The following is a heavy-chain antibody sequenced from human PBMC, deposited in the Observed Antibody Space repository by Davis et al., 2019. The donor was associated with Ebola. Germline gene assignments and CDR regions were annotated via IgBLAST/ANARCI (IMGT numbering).Heavy chain of an antibody. Sequence: PGGSLRLSCAASGFTFSSYWMHWVRQAPGKGLVWVSRINNDGTSTTYADSVKGRFTISRDNSKNTLYLQMSSLRSEDTAVYYCARGGLWFGELLFREDFDYWGQGTLVTVSS. J-gene: IGHJ4*02. V-gene: IGHV3-74*01. D-gene: IGHD3-10*01. CDR2: INNDGTST. CDR1: GFTFSSYW. CDR3: ARGGLWFGELLFREDFDY.